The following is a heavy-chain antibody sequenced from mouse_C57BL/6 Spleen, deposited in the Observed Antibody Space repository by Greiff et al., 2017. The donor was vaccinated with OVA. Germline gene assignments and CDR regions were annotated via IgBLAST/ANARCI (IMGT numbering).Heavy chain of an antibody. D-gene: IGHD2-2*01. Sequence: VQLQQPGAELVKPGASVKMSCKASGYTFTSYWITWVKQRPGQGLEWIGDIYPGSGSTNYTEKFKSKDTLTVDTSSSTAYMQLSSLTSEDSAVYYCARGGWVTTVYYAMDYWGQGTSVTVSS. CDR3: ARGGWVTTVYYAMDY. V-gene: IGHV1-55*01. CDR1: GYTFTSYW. CDR2: IYPGSGST. J-gene: IGHJ4*01.